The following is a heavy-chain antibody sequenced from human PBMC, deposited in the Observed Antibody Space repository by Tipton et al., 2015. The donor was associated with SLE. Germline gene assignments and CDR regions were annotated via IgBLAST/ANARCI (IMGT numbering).Heavy chain of an antibody. Sequence: TLSLTCAVSGGSISSSHWWSWVRQPPGKGLEWIGSLYFTGSTHYNPSLKSRVTISLDASKKKFSLKLNSVTAADTAVYYCARGMLTWRGAIVGVDVWGQGTTVNVSS. J-gene: IGHJ6*02. CDR2: LYFTGST. CDR3: ARGMLTWRGAIVGVDV. CDR1: GGSISSSHW. D-gene: IGHD2-8*01. V-gene: IGHV4-4*02.